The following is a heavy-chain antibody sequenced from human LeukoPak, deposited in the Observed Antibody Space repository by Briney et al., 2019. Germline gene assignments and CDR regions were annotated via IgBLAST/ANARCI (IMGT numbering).Heavy chain of an antibody. CDR1: GFTVSSDY. J-gene: IGHJ5*02. V-gene: IGHV3-53*05. CDR3: ARNRFDP. Sequence: PGGSLRLSCAASGFTVSSDYMSWVRQAPGKGLEWVSVSYSGGSTYYADSVKGRFTISRDKSKNTVYLQMNSLRFEDTAMYYCARNRFDPWGQGTLVTVSS. CDR2: SYSGGST.